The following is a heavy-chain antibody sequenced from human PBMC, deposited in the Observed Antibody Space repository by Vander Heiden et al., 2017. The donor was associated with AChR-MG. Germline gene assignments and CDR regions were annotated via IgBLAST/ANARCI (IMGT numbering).Heavy chain of an antibody. CDR3: ARLRGIGNYGIDV. J-gene: IGHJ6*02. Sequence: EVQLVQSGAEVKKPGESLTTSCQGSGYTFTSSYLAWVRPMPGKGLEWIGIIYPGDSETKHSPAYHGQVTISVDKSISTAYLQWSSLKASDTAMYYGARLRGIGNYGIDVWGQGTTVTGSS. D-gene: IGHD2-21*01. CDR2: IYPGDSET. CDR1: GYTFTSSY. V-gene: IGHV5-51*01.